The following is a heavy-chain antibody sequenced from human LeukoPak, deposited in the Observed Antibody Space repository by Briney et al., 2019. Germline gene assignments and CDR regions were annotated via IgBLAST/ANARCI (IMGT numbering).Heavy chain of an antibody. CDR1: GFTFSSYA. CDR3: AKEIYYGDDLYFQH. V-gene: IGHV3-23*01. J-gene: IGHJ1*01. CDR2: ISGSGGST. D-gene: IGHD4-17*01. Sequence: PGGSLRLSCAASGFTFSSYAMSWVRQAPGKGLEWVSGISGSGGSTYYAVSVKGRFTISRDNSKNTLYLQMNSLRAEDTAIYYCAKEIYYGDDLYFQHWGQGTLVTVSS.